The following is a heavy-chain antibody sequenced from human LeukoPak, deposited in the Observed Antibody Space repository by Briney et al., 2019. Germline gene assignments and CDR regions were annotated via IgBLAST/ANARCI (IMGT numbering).Heavy chain of an antibody. V-gene: IGHV4-30-4*08. D-gene: IGHD6-19*01. Sequence: PSETLSLTCTVSGGSISSGDYYWSWIRQPPGKGLEWIGYIYYSGSTYYNPSLKSRVTISVDTSKNQFSLKLSSVTAADTAVYYCARGSYGYSSGWYNYWGQGTLVTVSS. J-gene: IGHJ4*02. CDR2: IYYSGST. CDR3: ARGSYGYSSGWYNY. CDR1: GGSISSGDYY.